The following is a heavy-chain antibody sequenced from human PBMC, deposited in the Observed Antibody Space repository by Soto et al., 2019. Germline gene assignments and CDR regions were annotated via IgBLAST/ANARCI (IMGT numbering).Heavy chain of an antibody. CDR1: GDFLTTYY. J-gene: IGHJ4*02. Sequence: TLSLTCDVSGDFLTTYYWNWIRQSPGKGLEWIGYIFYGGHTNYNPSLRGRATISVDTSKNQFSLKLSSVTAADTAVYYCARSPQYSSGWNGGFDYWGQGTLVT. CDR2: IFYGGHT. D-gene: IGHD6-19*01. V-gene: IGHV4-59*01. CDR3: ARSPQYSSGWNGGFDY.